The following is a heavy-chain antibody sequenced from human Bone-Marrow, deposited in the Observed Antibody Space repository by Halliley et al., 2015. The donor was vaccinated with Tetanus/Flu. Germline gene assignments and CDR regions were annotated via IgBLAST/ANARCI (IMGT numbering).Heavy chain of an antibody. V-gene: IGHV3-66*01. CDR2: YPGGNT. Sequence: YPGGNTYYADSVKGRFTISRDNSKNTLYLQMNTLRADDTAVYYCANSYCTSSSCYYYYGLDVWGQGTTVTVSS. D-gene: IGHD2-2*01. J-gene: IGHJ6*02. CDR3: ANSYCTSSSCYYYYGLDV.